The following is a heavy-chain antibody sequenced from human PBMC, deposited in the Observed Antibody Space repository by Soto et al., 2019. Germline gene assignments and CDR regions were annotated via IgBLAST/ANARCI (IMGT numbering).Heavy chain of an antibody. CDR2: IYYSGST. CDR1: GGSISSGDYY. D-gene: IGHD2-2*01. CDR3: ARDGQPTYYYYGMDV. V-gene: IGHV4-30-4*01. J-gene: IGHJ6*02. Sequence: PSETLSLTCTVSGGSISSGDYYWSWIRQPPGKGLEWIGYIYYSGSTYYNPSLKSRVTISVDTSKNQFSLKLSSVTAADTAVYYCARDGQPTYYYYGMDVWGRGTTVTVSS.